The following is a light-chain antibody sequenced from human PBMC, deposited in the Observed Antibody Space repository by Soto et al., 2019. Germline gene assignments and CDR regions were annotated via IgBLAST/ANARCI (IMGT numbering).Light chain of an antibody. CDR2: YAS. CDR1: QFISTN. Sequence: EIVMTQSPATLSVSPGERVTLSCRASQFISTNLAWYQQRPGQAPRLLIYYASTRATGIPARFSGSASGTEFSLTISSLQSEDFAVYYCQQYTNWPPVTFGQGTKLEIK. J-gene: IGKJ2*01. V-gene: IGKV3-15*01. CDR3: QQYTNWPPVT.